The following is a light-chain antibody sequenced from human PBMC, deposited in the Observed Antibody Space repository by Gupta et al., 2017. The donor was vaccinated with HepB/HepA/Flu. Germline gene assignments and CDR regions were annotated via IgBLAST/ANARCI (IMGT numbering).Light chain of an antibody. CDR1: QGISNY. Sequence: DIEMTQSPSSLSASVGDRVTITCRASQGISNYLAWYQQKPGKVPKLLIYAASTLQSGVPSRFSGSGSGTDFTLTISSLQPEDVATYDCQKYNRAPVLTFGGGTKVEIK. V-gene: IGKV1-27*01. J-gene: IGKJ4*01. CDR2: AAS. CDR3: QKYNRAPVLT.